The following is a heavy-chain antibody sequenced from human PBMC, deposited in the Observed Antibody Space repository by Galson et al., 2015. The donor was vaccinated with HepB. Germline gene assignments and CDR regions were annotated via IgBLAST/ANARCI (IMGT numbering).Heavy chain of an antibody. CDR1: GASISSSLYY. Sequence: LSLTCTVSGASISSSLYYWVWIRQPPEKGLEWIGSIYYTGNTYYKPSLKSRVTISADMSKNQFSLKVNSVTAADTAVYYCARAAGDSSTYANDYWGQGTLVTVSS. J-gene: IGHJ4*02. CDR2: IYYTGNT. V-gene: IGHV4-39*07. D-gene: IGHD5-18*01. CDR3: ARAAGDSSTYANDY.